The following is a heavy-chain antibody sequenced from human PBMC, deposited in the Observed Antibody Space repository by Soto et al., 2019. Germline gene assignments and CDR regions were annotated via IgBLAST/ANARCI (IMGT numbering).Heavy chain of an antibody. CDR2: ISSDSST. V-gene: IGHV3-53*01. D-gene: IGHD2-15*01. CDR3: ASGPPRHSLYFY. J-gene: IGHJ4*02. CDR1: GISVSGKF. Sequence: GCLIPSCTDSGISVSGKFMTWVLQAPGKGLEWVSVISSDSSTYYADSVKGRFIISRDSSQNIVFLQMNGLGVEDTAIYYCASGPPRHSLYFYWGQGTLVTGSS.